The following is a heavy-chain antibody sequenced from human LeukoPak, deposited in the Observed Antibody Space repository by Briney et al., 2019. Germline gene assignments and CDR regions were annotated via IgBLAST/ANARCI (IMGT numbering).Heavy chain of an antibody. CDR2: IGTAGDT. CDR1: GFTFSSYD. V-gene: IGHV3-13*01. D-gene: IGHD3-22*01. CDR3: ARDPSSGYSWYFDL. J-gene: IGHJ2*01. Sequence: PGRSLRLSCAASGFTFSSYDMHWVRQATGKGLEWVSAIGTAGDTYYPGSVKGRFTISRENAKNSLYLQMNSLRAGDTAVYYCARDPSSGYSWYFDLWGRGTLVTVSS.